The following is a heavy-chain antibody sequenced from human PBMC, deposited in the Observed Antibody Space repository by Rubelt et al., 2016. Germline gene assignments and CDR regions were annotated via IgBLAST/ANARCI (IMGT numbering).Heavy chain of an antibody. Sequence: QVQLQESGPGLVKPSETLSLTCTVSGGSISSYYWSWIRQPPGKGLEWIGYIYYSGSTNYNPPLKSRVTIAVETSKNQFSLKLSSVTAADTAVYYGARETLSFETYYDSSGYSDWGQGTLVTVSS. D-gene: IGHD3-22*01. CDR2: IYYSGST. J-gene: IGHJ4*02. CDR1: GGSISSYY. CDR3: ARETLSFETYYDSSGYSD. V-gene: IGHV4-59*01.